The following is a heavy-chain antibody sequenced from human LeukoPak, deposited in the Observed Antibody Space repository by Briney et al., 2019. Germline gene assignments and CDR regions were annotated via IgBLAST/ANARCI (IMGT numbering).Heavy chain of an antibody. D-gene: IGHD3-9*01. CDR3: ARELYFDIGYY. J-gene: IGHJ4*02. CDR2: IYSGGST. Sequence: GGSLRLSCAASGLTVSSNYMSWVRQAPGKGLEWVSVIYSGGSTYYADSVKGRFTISRDNSKNTLYLQMNSLRAEDTAVYYCARELYFDIGYYWGQGTLVTVSS. V-gene: IGHV3-53*01. CDR1: GLTVSSNY.